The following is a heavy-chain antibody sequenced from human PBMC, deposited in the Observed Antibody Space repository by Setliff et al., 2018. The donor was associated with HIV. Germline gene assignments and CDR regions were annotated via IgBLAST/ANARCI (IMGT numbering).Heavy chain of an antibody. CDR3: ARHVDYFDSSGNDAFDI. D-gene: IGHD3-22*01. J-gene: IGHJ3*02. V-gene: IGHV4-39*01. CDR1: GGSISSSSYY. Sequence: ETLSLTCTVSGGSISSSSYYWGWIRQPPGKGLEWIGSIYYSGSTYYNPSLKSRVTISVDTSKNQFSLKLSSVTAADTAVYYCARHVDYFDSSGNDAFDIWGQGTMVTVSS. CDR2: IYYSGST.